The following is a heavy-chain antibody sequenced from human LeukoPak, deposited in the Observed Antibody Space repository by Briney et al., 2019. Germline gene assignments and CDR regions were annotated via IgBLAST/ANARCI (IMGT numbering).Heavy chain of an antibody. D-gene: IGHD3-10*01. CDR3: ARETSLWFGELKLNWFDP. V-gene: IGHV3-30-3*01. CDR2: ISYDGSNK. Sequence: GGSLRLSCAASGFTFSSYAMHWVRQAPGKGLEWVAVISYDGSNKYYADSVKGRFTISRDNSKNTLYLQMNSLRAEDTAVYYCARETSLWFGELKLNWFDPWGQGTLVTVSS. CDR1: GFTFSSYA. J-gene: IGHJ5*02.